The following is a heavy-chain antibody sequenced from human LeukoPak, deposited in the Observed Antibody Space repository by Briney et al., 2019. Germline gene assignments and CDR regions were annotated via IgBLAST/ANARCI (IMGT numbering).Heavy chain of an antibody. CDR2: IRYDGSRK. Sequence: GGSLRLSCAASGFTFSSYGMHWVRQAPGKGLEWVAFIRYDGSRKYFVDSVKGRFIISRDNSKNTLFLQMNSLRAEDTAVYYCAKDLGQWLIRGFDYWGQGTLVAVSS. CDR3: AKDLGQWLIRGFDY. CDR1: GFTFSSYG. V-gene: IGHV3-30*02. J-gene: IGHJ4*02. D-gene: IGHD6-19*01.